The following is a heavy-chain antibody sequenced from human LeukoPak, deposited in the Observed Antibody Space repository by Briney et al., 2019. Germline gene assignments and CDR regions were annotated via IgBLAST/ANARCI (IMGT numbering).Heavy chain of an antibody. CDR2: IYYSGST. Sequence: SETLSLTCTVSGGSISSASYFWGWIRQPPGKGLEWIGTIYYSGSTNYNASLKSRVTMSGDPSRSQFSLRLSSVNAADTAVYYCARGYCSGGSCYSREFDYWGQGTLVTVSS. J-gene: IGHJ4*02. V-gene: IGHV4-39*01. D-gene: IGHD2-15*01. CDR3: ARGYCSGGSCYSREFDY. CDR1: GGSISSASYF.